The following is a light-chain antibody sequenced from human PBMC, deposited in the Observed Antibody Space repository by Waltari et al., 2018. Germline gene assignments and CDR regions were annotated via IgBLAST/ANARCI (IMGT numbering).Light chain of an antibody. CDR1: QSVSSH. J-gene: IGKJ5*01. V-gene: IGKV3-11*01. Sequence: EIVLTQSPATLSLSPGERATPSCRASQSVSSHLAWYQQKPGQAPRLLIYDASNRATGIPARFSGSGSGTDFTLTISSLEPEDFAVYYCQQRSNWPPSTFGQGTRLEIK. CDR3: QQRSNWPPST. CDR2: DAS.